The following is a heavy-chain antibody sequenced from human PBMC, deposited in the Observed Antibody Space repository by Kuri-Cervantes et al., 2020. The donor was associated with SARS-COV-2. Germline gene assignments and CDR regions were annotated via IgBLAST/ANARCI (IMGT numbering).Heavy chain of an antibody. V-gene: IGHV4-34*01. CDR3: ARCPFLEWLSDGMDV. Sequence: GSLRLSCAVYGESFSGYYWSWIRQPPGKGLEWIGEINHSGSTNYNPSLKSRVTISVDTSKNQFSLKLSSVTAADTAVYYCARCPFLEWLSDGMDVWGQGTTVTVSS. CDR1: GESFSGYY. J-gene: IGHJ6*02. CDR2: INHSGST. D-gene: IGHD3-3*01.